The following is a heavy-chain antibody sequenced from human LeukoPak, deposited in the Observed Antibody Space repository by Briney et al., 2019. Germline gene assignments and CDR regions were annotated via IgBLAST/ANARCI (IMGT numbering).Heavy chain of an antibody. Sequence: PGGSLRLSCAASGFTFSSYAMSWVRQAPGKGLEWVSDINGSGGSTYYADSVKGRFTIARDNSKNTLYLQMNSLRAEDTAVYYCAKKYSTGLDPWGQGTLVTVSS. J-gene: IGHJ5*02. V-gene: IGHV3-23*01. D-gene: IGHD1-26*01. CDR1: GFTFSSYA. CDR3: AKKYSTGLDP. CDR2: INGSGGST.